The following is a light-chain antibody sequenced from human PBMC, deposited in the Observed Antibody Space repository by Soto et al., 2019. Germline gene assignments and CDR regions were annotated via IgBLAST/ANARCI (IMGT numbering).Light chain of an antibody. CDR1: SSDVGVYNY. J-gene: IGLJ1*01. Sequence: QSVRTQPASVSGSPGQSITISCTGTSSDVGVYNYVSWYQLLPGKAPRLMIYDVSGRPSGVSHRFSGSKSGNTASLTISGLQAEDEADYYCLSYTTSSTYVFGTGTKVTVL. CDR3: LSYTTSSTYV. V-gene: IGLV2-14*01. CDR2: DVS.